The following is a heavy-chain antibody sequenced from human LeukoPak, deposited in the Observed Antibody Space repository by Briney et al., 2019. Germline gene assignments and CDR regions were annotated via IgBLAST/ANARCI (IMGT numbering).Heavy chain of an antibody. D-gene: IGHD3-10*01. Sequence: GGSLRLSCAASGFTFSSYAMHWVRQAPGKGLEWVAVISYDGSNKYYADSVKGRFTISRDNSKNTLYLQMNSLRSEDTAVYYCATASYYGGFRPPYLYGMDVWGQGTTVTVSS. CDR3: ATASYYGGFRPPYLYGMDV. V-gene: IGHV3-30-3*01. J-gene: IGHJ6*02. CDR2: ISYDGSNK. CDR1: GFTFSSYA.